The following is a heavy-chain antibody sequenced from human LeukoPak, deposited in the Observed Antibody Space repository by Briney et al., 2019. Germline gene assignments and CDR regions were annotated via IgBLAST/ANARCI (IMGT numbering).Heavy chain of an antibody. V-gene: IGHV3-30*02. CDR1: GFTFSSYG. Sequence: PGGSLRLSCAASGFTFSSYGMHWVRQAPGKGLEWVAFIRYDGSSKYYADSVKGRFTISRDNSKNTLYLQMNSLRAEDTAVYYCAKGDVLRYFDWLSFDYWGQGTLVTVSS. CDR2: IRYDGSSK. D-gene: IGHD3-9*01. CDR3: AKGDVLRYFDWLSFDY. J-gene: IGHJ4*02.